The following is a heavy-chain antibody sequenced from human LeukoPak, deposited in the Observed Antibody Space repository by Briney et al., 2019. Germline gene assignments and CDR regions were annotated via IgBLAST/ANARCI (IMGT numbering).Heavy chain of an antibody. D-gene: IGHD3-9*01. CDR3: ARSLPETYYDILTGPDY. CDR1: GFTFSSYS. V-gene: IGHV3-21*01. Sequence: GGSLRLSCAASGFTFSSYSVNWVRQAPGKGLEWASSISSSSSYIYYADSVKGRFTISRDNAKNSLYLQMNSLRAEDTAVYYCARSLPETYYDILTGPDYWGQGTLVTVSS. J-gene: IGHJ4*02. CDR2: ISSSSSYI.